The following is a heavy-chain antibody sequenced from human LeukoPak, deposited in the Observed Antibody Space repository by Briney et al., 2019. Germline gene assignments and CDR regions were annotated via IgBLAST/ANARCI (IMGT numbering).Heavy chain of an antibody. Sequence: PSQTLSLTCSVSGGSISSRDHYWSWLRQHPGKGLEWIGYIFYSGSTHYNPSLKSRVTISVDPSKNQFSLKLSSVTAADTAVYYCARALYYSSGYFFFDYWGQGSLVTVSS. CDR2: IFYSGST. CDR3: ARALYYSSGYFFFDY. D-gene: IGHD3-22*01. CDR1: GGSISSRDHY. J-gene: IGHJ4*02. V-gene: IGHV4-31*03.